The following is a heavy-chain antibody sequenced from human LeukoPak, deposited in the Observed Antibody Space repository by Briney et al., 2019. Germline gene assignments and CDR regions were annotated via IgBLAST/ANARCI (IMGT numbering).Heavy chain of an antibody. CDR1: GFTFSSYA. Sequence: GGSLRLSCAASGFTFSSYAMSWVRQAPGKGLEWVSTISGSGGSTYYADSVKGRFTISRDNSKNTLYLQMDSLRAEDTAVYYCAKDLVAAEHLDYWGQGTLVTVSS. V-gene: IGHV3-23*01. J-gene: IGHJ4*02. D-gene: IGHD6-13*01. CDR3: AKDLVAAEHLDY. CDR2: ISGSGGST.